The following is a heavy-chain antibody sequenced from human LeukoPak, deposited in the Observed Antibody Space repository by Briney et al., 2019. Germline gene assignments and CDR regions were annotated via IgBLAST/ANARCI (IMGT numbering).Heavy chain of an antibody. D-gene: IGHD3-22*01. CDR1: GFTFSDYQ. CDR2: ITSSRTT. CDR3: ARASPIIVVATRFDY. Sequence: GGSLRLSCAASGFTFSDYQMTWIRQAPGKGLELVSYITSSRTTYYADSVKGRFTISRDNAKNSLYLQMNILRAEDTAVYYCARASPIIVVATRFDYWGQGTLVTVSS. V-gene: IGHV3-11*01. J-gene: IGHJ4*02.